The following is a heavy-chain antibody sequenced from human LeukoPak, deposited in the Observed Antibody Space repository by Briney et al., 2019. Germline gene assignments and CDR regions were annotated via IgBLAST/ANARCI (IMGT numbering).Heavy chain of an antibody. CDR1: GFTFSTYA. J-gene: IGHJ4*02. D-gene: IGHD2-8*02. V-gene: IGHV3-23*01. CDR2: ISGSGDSA. Sequence: GGSLKLSCARTGFTFSTYALSWVRQAPGKGLMWVSAISGSGDSAYSADSVKGRFTISRDNSKNTLYLQMNNLRAEDTAVYYCAKGFWSGYFVYWGQGILVTVSS. CDR3: AKGFWSGYFVY.